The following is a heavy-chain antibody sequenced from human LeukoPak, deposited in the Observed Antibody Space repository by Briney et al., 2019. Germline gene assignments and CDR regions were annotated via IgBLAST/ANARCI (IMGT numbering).Heavy chain of an antibody. Sequence: ASVKVSCKASAYTFTRYGISSVRQAPGQRLEWMGWISAYNGNTNYAQKLQGRVTMTTDTSTSTGYMELRSLRSDDAAVYYCARDQGTSCLFDPWGQGTLVTVSS. D-gene: IGHD2-2*01. CDR2: ISAYNGNT. CDR3: ARDQGTSCLFDP. J-gene: IGHJ5*02. CDR1: AYTFTRYG. V-gene: IGHV1-18*01.